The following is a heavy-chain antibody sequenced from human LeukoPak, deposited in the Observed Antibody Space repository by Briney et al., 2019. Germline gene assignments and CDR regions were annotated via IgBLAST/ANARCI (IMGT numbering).Heavy chain of an antibody. V-gene: IGHV4-34*01. CDR2: INHSGST. J-gene: IGHJ5*02. Sequence: KPSETLSLTCVVYGGSFSGYYWSWIRQPPGKGLEWIGEINHSGSTNYNPSLKSRVTISVDTSKNQFSLKLSSVTAADTAVYYCARGSFRIAVAGTSVWFDPWGQGTLVTVSS. D-gene: IGHD6-19*01. CDR1: GGSFSGYY. CDR3: ARGSFRIAVAGTSVWFDP.